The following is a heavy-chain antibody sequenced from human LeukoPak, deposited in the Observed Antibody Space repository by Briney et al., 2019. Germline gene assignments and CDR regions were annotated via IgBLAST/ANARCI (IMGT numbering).Heavy chain of an antibody. Sequence: PSETLSLTCAVSGVSISTSCWWSWVRQPPGRGLEWIGEISHSEITTYIPFLKSRVSMSMDRSKNQFSLKLTSVTAADTAVYYCAMSSGWFRLDQWGQGALVTVSS. CDR3: AMSSGWFRLDQ. D-gene: IGHD6-19*01. CDR2: ISHSEIT. J-gene: IGHJ4*02. CDR1: GVSISTSCW. V-gene: IGHV4-4*02.